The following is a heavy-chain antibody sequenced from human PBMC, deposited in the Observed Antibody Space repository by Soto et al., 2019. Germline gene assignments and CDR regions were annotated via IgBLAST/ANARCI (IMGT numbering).Heavy chain of an antibody. CDR3: AKGSIEYSASVDN. CDR2: ISARGGSA. J-gene: IGHJ4*02. V-gene: IGHV3-23*01. CDR1: GFSFSSYA. Sequence: DVQLLESGGGLVQPGGSLRLSCAASGFSFSSYAMVWVRQAPGKGLEWVAVISARGGSAYFADSVKGRFTLSRDNSKKVLSLEMNSLRAEGTAIYFCAKGSIEYSASVDNWGQGTLVVVSS. D-gene: IGHD5-12*01.